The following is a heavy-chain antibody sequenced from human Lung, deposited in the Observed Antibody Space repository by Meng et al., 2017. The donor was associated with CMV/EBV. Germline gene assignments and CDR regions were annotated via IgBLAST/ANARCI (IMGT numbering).Heavy chain of an antibody. Sequence: GGSXRLSCAASGFTFTSYEMNWVRQAPGKGLEWISYISRRGSTIYYADSVKGRFTISRDNAKNSLHLQMSSLRAEDTAVYYCARDYGEIDYWGQGALVTVSS. D-gene: IGHD4/OR15-4a*01. V-gene: IGHV3-48*03. CDR2: ISRRGSTI. CDR3: ARDYGEIDY. J-gene: IGHJ4*02. CDR1: GFTFTSYE.